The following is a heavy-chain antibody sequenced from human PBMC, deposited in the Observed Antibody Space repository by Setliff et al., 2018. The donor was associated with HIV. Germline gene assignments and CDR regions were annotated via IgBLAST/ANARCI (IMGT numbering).Heavy chain of an antibody. CDR3: AKGSPLVGAPPTDI. Sequence: GASVKVSCKASGYTFTSYGISWVRQAPGQGLEWMGWISAYNGNTNYAQQLQGRVTLTTDTSTSTAYMELRSLRANDTALYYCAKGSPLVGAPPTDIWGQGTMVTVSS. V-gene: IGHV1-18*01. D-gene: IGHD1-26*01. CDR2: ISAYNGNT. CDR1: GYTFTSYG. J-gene: IGHJ3*02.